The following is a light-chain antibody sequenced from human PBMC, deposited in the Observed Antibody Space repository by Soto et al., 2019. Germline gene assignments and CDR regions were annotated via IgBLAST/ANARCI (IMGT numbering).Light chain of an antibody. J-gene: IGKJ1*01. CDR1: QSISNL. CDR2: KAS. V-gene: IGKV1-5*03. Sequence: DIQMTQSPSTLSASVGDRVTITCRASQSISNLLAWYQQKPGKAPYLLIYKASSLESGVPSRFSGSASVTEFTLTISSLQPDDFASYYCHQYYSYPWTFGQGTKVEIK. CDR3: HQYYSYPWT.